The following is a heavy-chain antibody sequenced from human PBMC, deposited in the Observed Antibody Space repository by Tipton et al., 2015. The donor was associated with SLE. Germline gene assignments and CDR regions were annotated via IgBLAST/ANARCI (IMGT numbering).Heavy chain of an antibody. D-gene: IGHD3-22*01. CDR3: AKVGIYGTSGYYFDD. CDR2: MYYSGDT. Sequence: TLSLTCAVYGGSFSGHYWSWIRQAPGKGLEWIGYMYYSGDTKYNPSLKSRVTISLDTSKNKFSLELNSVTAADTAVYYCAKVGIYGTSGYYFDDWGQGTLLTVSS. J-gene: IGHJ4*02. CDR1: GGSFSGHY. V-gene: IGHV4-59*11.